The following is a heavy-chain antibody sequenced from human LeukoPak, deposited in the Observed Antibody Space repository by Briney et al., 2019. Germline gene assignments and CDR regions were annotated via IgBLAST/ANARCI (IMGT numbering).Heavy chain of an antibody. CDR1: GFTFSSYV. Sequence: GGSLRLSCAASGFTFSSYVMSWVRQAPGKGMEWVSTISGSGGSTYYADSVKGRFTISRDNSKSTLYLQMNSLRAEDMAVYYCAMAGSTSSGWFDPWGQGTPVTVSS. CDR3: AMAGSTSSGWFDP. V-gene: IGHV3-23*01. CDR2: ISGSGGST. J-gene: IGHJ5*02. D-gene: IGHD2-2*01.